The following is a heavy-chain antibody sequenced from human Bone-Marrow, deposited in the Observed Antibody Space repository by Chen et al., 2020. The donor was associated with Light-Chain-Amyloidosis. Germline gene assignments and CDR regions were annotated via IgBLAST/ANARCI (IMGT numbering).Heavy chain of an antibody. CDR1: ASPFNTYS. J-gene: IGHJ4*02. D-gene: IGHD6-13*01. CDR2: IGGLTTAI. Sequence: DVNLVESGGDLVRPGGSLRLACAAAASPFNTYSMNWVRQASGKGLEWISYIGGLTTAIFYAGSVRGRFTISRDNAKNLVYLQMDSLRVEDTAVYYCARDSGESAADDYWGQGTLVTVSS. CDR3: ARDSGESAADDY. V-gene: IGHV3-48*04.